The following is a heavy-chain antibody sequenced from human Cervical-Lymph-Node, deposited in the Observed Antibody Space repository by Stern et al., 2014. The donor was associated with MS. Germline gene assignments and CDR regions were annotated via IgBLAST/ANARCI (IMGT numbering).Heavy chain of an antibody. CDR2: IYCSGST. D-gene: IGHD3-10*01. V-gene: IGHV4-31*03. J-gene: IGHJ5*02. CDR1: GGSISSGGYD. Sequence: QVQLVESGPGLVKPSQTLSLTCTVSGGSISSGGYDWSWIRQHQGKGLEWIGYIYCSGSTYYNPSLKSRVTISVDTSKNQFSLKLSSVTAADTAVYYCARVARRDWFDPWGQGTLVTVSS. CDR3: ARVARRDWFDP.